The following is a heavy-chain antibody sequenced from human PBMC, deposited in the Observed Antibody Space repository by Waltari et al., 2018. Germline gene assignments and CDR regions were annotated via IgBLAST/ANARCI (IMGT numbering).Heavy chain of an antibody. CDR2: IIPSFGTA. CDR1: GGTFSSYA. V-gene: IGHV1-69*08. D-gene: IGHD5-12*01. J-gene: IGHJ4*02. Sequence: QVQLVQSGAEVKKPGSSVKVSCKASGGTFSSYAISWVRQAPGQGLEWMGRIIPSFGTANYAQKFQGRVTITADKSTSTAYMELSSLRSEETAVYYCARDVSPCDIVATITDDYWGQGTLVTVSS. CDR3: ARDVSPCDIVATITDDY.